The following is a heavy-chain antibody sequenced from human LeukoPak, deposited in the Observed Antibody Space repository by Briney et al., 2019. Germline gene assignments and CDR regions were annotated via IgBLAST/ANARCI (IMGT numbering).Heavy chain of an antibody. Sequence: RTSETLSLTRTVSGGSISSGGYYWSWIRQHPGKGLEWIGYIYYSGSTYYNPSLKSRVTISVDTSKNQFSLKLSSVTAADTAVYYCARVLGVVVPAAMAFDPWGQGTLVTVSS. J-gene: IGHJ5*02. V-gene: IGHV4-31*03. CDR3: ARVLGVVVPAAMAFDP. CDR1: GGSISSGGYY. D-gene: IGHD2-2*01. CDR2: IYYSGST.